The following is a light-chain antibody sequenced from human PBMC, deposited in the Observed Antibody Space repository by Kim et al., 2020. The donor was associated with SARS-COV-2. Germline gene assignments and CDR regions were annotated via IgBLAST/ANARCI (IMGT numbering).Light chain of an antibody. J-gene: IGKJ4*01. CDR2: GAS. Sequence: EIVLKQSPGTLSLSPGERVTLSCRASQSVSSSSLAWYQQKSGQAPRLLISGASRRATGIPDRFSGSESGTDFTLTISRLEPEDFAVYYCQQYGSPPLTFGGGTKLEI. CDR1: QSVSSSS. CDR3: QQYGSPPLT. V-gene: IGKV3-20*01.